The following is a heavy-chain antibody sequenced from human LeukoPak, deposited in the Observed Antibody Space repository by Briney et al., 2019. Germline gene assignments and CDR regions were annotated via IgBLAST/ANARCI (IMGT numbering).Heavy chain of an antibody. J-gene: IGHJ6*03. D-gene: IGHD5-12*01. CDR2: INHSGST. CDR3: AGVVATIHYYYMDV. CDR1: GGSFSGYY. Sequence: SETLSLTCAVYGGSFSGYYWSWIRQPPGKGLEWIGEINHSGSTNYSPSLKSRVTISVDTSKNQFSLKLSSVTAADTAVYYCAGVVATIHYYYMDVWGKGTTVTVSS. V-gene: IGHV4-34*01.